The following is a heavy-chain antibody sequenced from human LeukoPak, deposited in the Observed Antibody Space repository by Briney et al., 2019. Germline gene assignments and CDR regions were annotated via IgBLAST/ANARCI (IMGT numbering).Heavy chain of an antibody. D-gene: IGHD3-22*01. CDR3: ATDSPLYDSSGYYYGY. J-gene: IGHJ4*02. CDR1: GYTLTELS. CDR2: FDPEDGET. V-gene: IGHV1-24*01. Sequence: ASVKVSCKVSGYTLTELSMHWVRQAPGKGGEWMGGFDPEDGETIYAQKFQGRVTMTEDTPTDTAYMELSSLRSEATAVYYCATDSPLYDSSGYYYGYWGQGTLVTVSS.